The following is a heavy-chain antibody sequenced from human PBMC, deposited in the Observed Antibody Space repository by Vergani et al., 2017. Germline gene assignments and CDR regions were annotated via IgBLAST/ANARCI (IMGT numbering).Heavy chain of an antibody. CDR1: GITFWKFG. CDR2: ISWNSCAV. D-gene: IGHD5-12*01. J-gene: IGHJ3*01. Sequence: EVDLVESGGGLAQPGGSLRHSCEASGITFWKFGMHWVRQGPGKGLEWVSGISWNSCAVEYADSVRGRFTISRENAKNSLFLEMNSLRFEDTAVYFCTKGSVYYHDSAGHGYDPYTGFDLWGQGTLVTVSS. CDR3: TKGSVYYHDSAGHGYDPYTGFDL. V-gene: IGHV3-9*01.